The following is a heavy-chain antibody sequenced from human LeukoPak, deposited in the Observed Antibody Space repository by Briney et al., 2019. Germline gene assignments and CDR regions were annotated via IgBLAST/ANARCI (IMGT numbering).Heavy chain of an antibody. V-gene: IGHV3-49*03. D-gene: IGHD3-3*01. CDR2: IRSKAYGGTT. J-gene: IGHJ4*02. CDR1: GFTFGDYA. CDR3: TRASSHYDFWSGYHWGNFDY. Sequence: GGSLRPSCTASGFTFGDYAMSWFRQAPGKGLEWVGFIRSKAYGGTTEYAASVKGRFTISRDDSKSIAYLQMNSLKTEDTAVYYCTRASSHYDFWSGYHWGNFDYWGQGTLVTVSS.